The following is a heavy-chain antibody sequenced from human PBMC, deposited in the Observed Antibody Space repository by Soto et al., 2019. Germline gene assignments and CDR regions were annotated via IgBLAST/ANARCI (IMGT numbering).Heavy chain of an antibody. CDR3: ARSGYSYGPFDY. CDR2: IGIGSSTK. V-gene: IGHV3-48*01. Sequence: GGSLRLSCAASGFTFRNYGMNWVRQAPGKGLEWVSYIGIGSSTKYYADSVKGRFTISRDNSKNTLHLQMNSLRAEDTAVYYCARSGYSYGPFDYWGQGTLVTVS. CDR1: GFTFRNYG. D-gene: IGHD5-18*01. J-gene: IGHJ4*02.